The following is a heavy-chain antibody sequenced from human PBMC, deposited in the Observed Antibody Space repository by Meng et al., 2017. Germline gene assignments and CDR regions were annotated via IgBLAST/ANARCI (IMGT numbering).Heavy chain of an antibody. CDR3: ARGLGYCSGGSSC. CDR1: GGSFSGYD. J-gene: IGHJ4*02. V-gene: IGHV4-34*01. Sequence: LRPCGAGLSTPSGALSRPCAVYGGSFSGYDWSWIRQPPGKGLEWIGEINHSGSNNYNPSLKSRVTISVDTSKNQFSLKLSSVTAADTAVYYCARGLGYCSGGSSCWGQGTLVTVSS. CDR2: INHSGSN. D-gene: IGHD2-15*01.